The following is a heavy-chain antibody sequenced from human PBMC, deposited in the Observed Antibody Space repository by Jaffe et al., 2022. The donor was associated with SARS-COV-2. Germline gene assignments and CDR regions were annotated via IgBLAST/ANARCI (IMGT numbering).Heavy chain of an antibody. CDR1: GFTFSSYS. J-gene: IGHJ6*02. Sequence: EVQLVESGGGLVKPGGSLRLSCAASGFTFSSYSMNWVRQAPGKGLEWVSSISSSSSYIYYADSVKGRFTISRDNAKNSLYLQMNSLRAEDTAVYYCARGDPVATTLVSGGMDVWGQGTTVTVSS. D-gene: IGHD5-12*01. CDR2: ISSSSSYI. V-gene: IGHV3-21*01. CDR3: ARGDPVATTLVSGGMDV.